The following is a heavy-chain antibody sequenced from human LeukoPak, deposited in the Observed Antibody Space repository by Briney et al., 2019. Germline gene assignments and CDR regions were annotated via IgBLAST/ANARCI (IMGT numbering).Heavy chain of an antibody. CDR2: ISSSSSYI. V-gene: IGHV3-21*01. CDR3: ARDPINWGSGVFDY. CDR1: GFTFSSYS. D-gene: IGHD7-27*01. J-gene: IGHJ4*02. Sequence: GSLRLSCAASGFTFSSYSMNWVRQAPGKGLEWVSSISSSSSYIYYADSVKGRFTISRDNAKNSLYLQMNSLRAEDTAVYYCARDPINWGSGVFDYWGQGTLVTVSS.